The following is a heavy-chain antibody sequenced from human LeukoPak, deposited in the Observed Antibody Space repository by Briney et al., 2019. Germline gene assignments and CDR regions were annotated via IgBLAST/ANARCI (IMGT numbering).Heavy chain of an antibody. CDR2: ISGSGGST. V-gene: IGHV3-23*01. Sequence: GGSLRLSCAASGFTFSSYAMSWVRQAPGKGLEWVSAISGSGGSTYYADSVKGRFTISRDNSKNTLYLQINSLRAEDTVVYYCAKDRQRWLQEDAFDIWGQGTMVTVSS. CDR3: AKDRQRWLQEDAFDI. D-gene: IGHD5-12*01. CDR1: GFTFSSYA. J-gene: IGHJ3*02.